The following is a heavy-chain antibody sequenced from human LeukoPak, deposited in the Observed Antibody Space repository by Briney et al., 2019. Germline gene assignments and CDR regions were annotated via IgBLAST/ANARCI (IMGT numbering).Heavy chain of an antibody. J-gene: IGHJ4*02. V-gene: IGHV1-2*02. D-gene: IGHD4-11*01. CDR1: GYTFTGNY. Sequence: ASVKVSCKASGYTFTGNYMHWVRQAPGQGLEYTGYIDPNSGGTYYIQKFQGRVTMTRDMSINTAYVELSSLTSDDTAVYYCARGGGTVAPAPWVPFAYWGQGTLVTVSS. CDR2: IDPNSGGT. CDR3: ARGGGTVAPAPWVPFAY.